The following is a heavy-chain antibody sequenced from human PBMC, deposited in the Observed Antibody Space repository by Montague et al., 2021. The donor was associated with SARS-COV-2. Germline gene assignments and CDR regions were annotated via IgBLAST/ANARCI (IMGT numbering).Heavy chain of an antibody. V-gene: IGHV3-48*03. CDR2: ISSSCGGSTK. J-gene: IGHJ6*02. D-gene: IGHD2-21*01. CDR3: ARDRDWDDWCGMDV. Sequence: SLRLSCAASGFIFSSYEMNLVRQAPGKGLEWISYISSSCGGSTKXXTYSVNGRFTISRDNAKNSLYLQMNSLRVEDTAIYYCARDRDWDDWCGMDVWGQGTTVTVSS. CDR1: GFIFSSYE.